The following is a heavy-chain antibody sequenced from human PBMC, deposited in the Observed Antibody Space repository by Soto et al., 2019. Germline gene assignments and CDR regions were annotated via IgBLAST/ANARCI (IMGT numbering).Heavy chain of an antibody. D-gene: IGHD3-3*01. CDR2: ISANSGNT. CDR3: ARGRITIFGVVMNWFDP. V-gene: IGHV1-18*04. J-gene: IGHJ5*02. CDR1: GYTFTSSG. Sequence: ASVKVSCKASGYTFTSSGFNWVRQAPGQGLEWMGWISANSGNTNYAQNLQGRVTMTTDTSTSTAYMELSSLRSEDTAVYYCARGRITIFGVVMNWFDPWGQGTLVTVSS.